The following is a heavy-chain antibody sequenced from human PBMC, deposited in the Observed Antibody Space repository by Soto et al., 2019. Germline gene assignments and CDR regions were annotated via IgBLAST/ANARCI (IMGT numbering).Heavy chain of an antibody. V-gene: IGHV2-5*02. D-gene: IGHD1-26*01. CDR1: GFSLPTDRVG. CDR2: IYWDDSK. CDR3: AHAYGGRSLY. J-gene: IGHJ4*02. Sequence: QITLKESGPTLVKPTQTLTLTCTFSGFSLPTDRVGVGWIRQPPGKALEWLAVIYWDDSKTYRPSLKSRLPITKATSKTQVALTMPDMDPVDTATYYCAHAYGGRSLYWGQGTRVTV.